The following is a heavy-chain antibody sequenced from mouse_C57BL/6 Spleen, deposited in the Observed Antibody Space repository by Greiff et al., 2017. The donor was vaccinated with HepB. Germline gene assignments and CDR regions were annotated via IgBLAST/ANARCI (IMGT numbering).Heavy chain of an antibody. CDR3: AREGGLVG. J-gene: IGHJ3*01. CDR1: GFNFTDYY. D-gene: IGHD3-1*01. Sequence: VQLKQSGAELVKPGASVKLSCTASGFNFTDYYMHWVKQRPEQGLEWIGRIDPADGDTKYAPKFQGKATITADTSSNTAYLQLSSLTSEDAAVYYCAREGGLVGWGQGTLVTVSA. V-gene: IGHV14-2*01. CDR2: IDPADGDT.